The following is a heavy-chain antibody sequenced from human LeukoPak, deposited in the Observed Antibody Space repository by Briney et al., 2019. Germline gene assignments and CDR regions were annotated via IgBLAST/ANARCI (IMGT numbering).Heavy chain of an antibody. CDR2: TYYDSKWYN. V-gene: IGHV6-1*01. CDR3: ARGWARDGFNI. CDR1: GDSVPNNA. J-gene: IGHJ3*02. D-gene: IGHD6-13*01. Sequence: SQTLSLTCVISGDSVPNNAWNWVRQTPSGGLECLGRTYYDSKWYNHYAESVKSRISINPDTSKNQFSLQLNSVTPEDTAVYYCARGWARDGFNIWSQGTMVTVSS.